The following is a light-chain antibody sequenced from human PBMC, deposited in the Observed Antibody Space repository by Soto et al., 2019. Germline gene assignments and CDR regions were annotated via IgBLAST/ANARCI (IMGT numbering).Light chain of an antibody. V-gene: IGLV2-23*01. CDR2: DGI. CDR1: NTDVGGYDR. CDR3: CSHAASTTVV. Sequence: QSALTQPASVSGSPGQSITISCIGTNTDVGGYDRVSWYQHHPGKAPKLMIYDGIKRPPGVSNRFSGSRSGNTASLTISGLQAEDEADYYCCSHAASTTVVFGGGTQLTVL. J-gene: IGLJ2*01.